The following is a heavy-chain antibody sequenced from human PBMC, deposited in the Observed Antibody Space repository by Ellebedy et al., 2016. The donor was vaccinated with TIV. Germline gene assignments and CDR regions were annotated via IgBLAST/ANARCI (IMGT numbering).Heavy chain of an antibody. CDR2: INGDGGFT. D-gene: IGHD3-9*01. CDR3: AKHAGYELDY. CDR1: GFTFSRHW. J-gene: IGHJ4*02. V-gene: IGHV3-74*01. Sequence: GESLKISCAASGFTFSRHWMHWIRQAPGKGLVWLSRINGDGGFTSHADFVKGRFTISRDNAKNTLYLQMNSLKAEDTAMYDCAKHAGYELDYWGQGALVTVSS.